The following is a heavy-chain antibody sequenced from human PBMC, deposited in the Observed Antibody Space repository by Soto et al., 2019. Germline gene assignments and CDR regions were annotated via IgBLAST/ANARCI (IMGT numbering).Heavy chain of an antibody. D-gene: IGHD3-22*01. CDR1: GGSFSDYY. CDR3: ARDGGNYYDSSGPLRWFDP. J-gene: IGHJ5*02. V-gene: IGHV4-34*10. Sequence: PSEALSLTCAVYGGSFSDYYWSWFRQPPGKGLEWIGEINHSGSTNYNPSLKSRVTMTTDTSTSTAYMELRSLRSDDTAVYYCARDGGNYYDSSGPLRWFDPWGQGTLVTVSS. CDR2: INHSGST.